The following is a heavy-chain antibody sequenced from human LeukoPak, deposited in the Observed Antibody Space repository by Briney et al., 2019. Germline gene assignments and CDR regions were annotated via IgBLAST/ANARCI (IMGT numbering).Heavy chain of an antibody. J-gene: IGHJ2*01. CDR1: GGSFSGYY. CDR2: INHSGST. Sequence: SETLSLTCAVYGGSFSGYYWSWIRQPPGKGLEWIGEINHSGSTNYNPSLKSRVTISVDTSKNQFSLKLGSVTAADTAVYYCARGNWYFDLRGRGTLVTVSS. V-gene: IGHV4-34*01. CDR3: ARGNWYFDL.